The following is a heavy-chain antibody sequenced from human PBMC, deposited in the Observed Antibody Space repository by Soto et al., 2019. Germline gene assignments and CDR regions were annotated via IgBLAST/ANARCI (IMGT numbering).Heavy chain of an antibody. CDR2: INHSGST. CDR1: GGSFSGYY. V-gene: IGHV4-34*01. CDR3: ARRGKAASPGRNGHWFDP. Sequence: PSETLSLTCAVYGGSFSGYYWSWIRQPPGKGLEWIGEINHSGSTNYNPSLKSRVTISVDTSKNQFSLKLSSVTAADTAVYYCARRGKAASPGRNGHWFDPWGQGTLVTVSS. D-gene: IGHD1-1*01. J-gene: IGHJ5*02.